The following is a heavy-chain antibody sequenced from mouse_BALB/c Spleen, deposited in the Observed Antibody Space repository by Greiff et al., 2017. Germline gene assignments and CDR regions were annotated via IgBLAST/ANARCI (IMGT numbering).Heavy chain of an antibody. CDR2: IDPETGGT. Sequence: VQLQQSGAELVRPGASVTLSCKASGYTFTDYEMHWVKQTPVHGLEWIGAIDPETGGTAYNQKFKGKATLTADKSSSTAYMELRSLTSEDSAVYYCTYRYGFAYWGQGTLVTVSA. V-gene: IGHV1-15*01. D-gene: IGHD2-14*01. J-gene: IGHJ3*01. CDR3: TYRYGFAY. CDR1: GYTFTDYE.